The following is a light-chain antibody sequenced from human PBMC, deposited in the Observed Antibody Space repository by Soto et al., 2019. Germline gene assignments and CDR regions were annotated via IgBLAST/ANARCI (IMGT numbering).Light chain of an antibody. CDR3: QQRRTWPLT. CDR2: DAS. CDR1: QSVGTF. V-gene: IGKV3-11*01. J-gene: IGKJ4*01. Sequence: EIVLTQSPATLSLSPGESATLSCRVSQSVGTFLAWYQHKPGQAPRLLILDASTRATGVPPRFSGSKSGTDFTLTISRLEPEDFAVYYCQQRRTWPLTFGGGTKVDI.